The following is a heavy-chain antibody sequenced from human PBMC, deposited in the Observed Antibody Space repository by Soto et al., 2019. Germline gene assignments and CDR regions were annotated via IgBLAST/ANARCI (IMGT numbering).Heavy chain of an antibody. CDR2: ISSSSSYI. CDR3: ARGRYEQWMYRYYYYGMGL. CDR1: GFTFSSYS. J-gene: IGHJ6*02. V-gene: IGHV3-21*01. Sequence: EVQLVESGGGLVKPGGSLRLSCAASGFTFSSYSMNWVRQAPGKGLEWVSSISSSSSYIYYADSVKGQFTISIDNAKNSMNLQMNSLRAEDTAVYYSARGRYEQWMYRYYYYGMGLWGQGSTVTVSS. D-gene: IGHD6-19*01.